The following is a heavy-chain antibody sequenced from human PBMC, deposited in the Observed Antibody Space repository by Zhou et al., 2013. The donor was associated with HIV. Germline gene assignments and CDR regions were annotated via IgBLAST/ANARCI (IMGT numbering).Heavy chain of an antibody. CDR1: GGTFSSYA. CDR3: ARELLRYPAAFDY. CDR2: IIPILGIA. D-gene: IGHD3-9*01. V-gene: IGHV1-69*04. J-gene: IGHJ4*02. Sequence: QVQLVQSGAEVKKPGSSVKVSCKASGGTFSSYAISWVRQAPGQGLEWMGRIIPILGIANYAQKFQGRVTITADKSTSTAYMELSSLRSEDTAVYYCARELLRYPAAFDYWGQGTLVTVSS.